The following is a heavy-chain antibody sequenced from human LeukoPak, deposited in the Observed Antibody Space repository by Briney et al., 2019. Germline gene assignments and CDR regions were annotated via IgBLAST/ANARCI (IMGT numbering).Heavy chain of an antibody. CDR1: VYTFPNFD. Sequence: ASVKVSCKTSVYTFPNFDINWVRQATGQGLEWMGCMNPDSGNTGYSQKFQGRVTITRNTSISTAYMELSSLRSEDTAIYYCARGHCTSTSCGDWFDPWGQGTLVTVCS. CDR3: ARGHCTSTSCGDWFDP. D-gene: IGHD2-2*01. CDR2: MNPDSGNT. J-gene: IGHJ5*02. V-gene: IGHV1-8*03.